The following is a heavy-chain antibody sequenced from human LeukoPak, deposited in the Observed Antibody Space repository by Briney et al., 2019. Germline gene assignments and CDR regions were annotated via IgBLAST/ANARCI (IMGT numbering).Heavy chain of an antibody. J-gene: IGHJ4*02. Sequence: GGSLRLSCAASGFTFSDTWMNWVRQAPGKGLEWVGRIQSKTDGGTTEYAAPVKGRFTVSRDDSKTTLYLQMNSLKTEDTAVYYCATLTVRGVINIWGQGTLVTVSS. CDR3: ATLTVRGVINI. D-gene: IGHD3-10*01. CDR1: GFTFSDTW. CDR2: IQSKTDGGTT. V-gene: IGHV3-15*01.